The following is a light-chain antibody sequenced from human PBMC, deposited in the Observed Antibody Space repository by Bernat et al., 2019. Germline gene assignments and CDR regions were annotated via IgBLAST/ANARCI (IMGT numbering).Light chain of an antibody. J-gene: IGKJ4*01. CDR3: QHYHDWPQT. V-gene: IGKV3-15*01. CDR1: QAISNH. Sequence: EIVMKQSPATLSVSPGERATRSCRASQAISNHLAWYQKSPGQPPSLIIYDASTRAAGIPARFSGSGSGTEFTLTINSLQSEDSAMYYCQHYHDWPQTFGGGDSVAIK. CDR2: DAS.